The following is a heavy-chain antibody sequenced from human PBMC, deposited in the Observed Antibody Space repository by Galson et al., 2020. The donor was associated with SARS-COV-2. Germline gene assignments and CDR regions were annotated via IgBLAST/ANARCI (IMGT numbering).Heavy chain of an antibody. CDR3: AREAGNSWYFDY. J-gene: IGHJ4*02. V-gene: IGHV4-39*07. D-gene: IGHD6-13*01. Sequence: SETLSLTCTVSGVSIDNSRFYWGWIRQPPGKGLEWIGSISYSGATYYKPSLKSRVTVSVDTSKNQFSLKLNSVTAADTGVYYCAREAGNSWYFDYWAPGTLVTVPS. CDR1: GVSIDNSRFY. CDR2: ISYSGAT.